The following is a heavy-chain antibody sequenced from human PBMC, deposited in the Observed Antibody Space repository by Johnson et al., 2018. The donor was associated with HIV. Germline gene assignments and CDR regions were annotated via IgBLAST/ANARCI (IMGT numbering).Heavy chain of an antibody. Sequence: VQLVESGGGLVQPGGSLRLSCAASGFTVSSNYMSWVRQAPGKGLEWVLVIYSGGSTYYADSVTGRFTISRDNSKNTLYLQMNSLRAEDTAVYYCARAWVNYYDSPDAFDIWGQGTMVTVSS. CDR3: ARAWVNYYDSPDAFDI. V-gene: IGHV3-66*01. CDR1: GFTVSSNY. CDR2: IYSGGST. D-gene: IGHD3-22*01. J-gene: IGHJ3*02.